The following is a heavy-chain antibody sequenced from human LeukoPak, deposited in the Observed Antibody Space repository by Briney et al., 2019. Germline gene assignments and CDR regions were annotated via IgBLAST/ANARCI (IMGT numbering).Heavy chain of an antibody. Sequence: GRSLRLSCAASGFTFDDFAMHWVRQAPGKGLEWVSSISWNSGAIGYADSVKGRFTISRDNAKNSLYLQMNSLRAEDTALYYCAKDYCSSTSCYLGYMDVWGKGTTVTVSS. CDR3: AKDYCSSTSCYLGYMDV. V-gene: IGHV3-9*01. CDR2: ISWNSGAI. J-gene: IGHJ6*03. D-gene: IGHD2-2*01. CDR1: GFTFDDFA.